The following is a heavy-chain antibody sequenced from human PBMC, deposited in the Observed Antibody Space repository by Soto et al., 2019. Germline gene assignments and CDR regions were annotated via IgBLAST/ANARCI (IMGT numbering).Heavy chain of an antibody. J-gene: IGHJ4*02. V-gene: IGHV4-39*01. CDR1: GGSISTSSHY. CDR2: IYYSGST. D-gene: IGHD3-22*01. CDR3: ARRREDDSSGYHHIDY. Sequence: SETLSLTCTVSGGSISTSSHYWDWLRQPPGKGLEWIGIIYYSGSTYYNPSLKSRVTMSVDTSKNQFSLWLSSVTAADTVVYYCARRREDDSSGYHHIDYWGRGTLVTVS.